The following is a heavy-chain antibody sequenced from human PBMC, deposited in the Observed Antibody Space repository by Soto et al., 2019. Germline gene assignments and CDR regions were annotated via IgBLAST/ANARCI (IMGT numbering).Heavy chain of an antibody. CDR2: INHSGST. V-gene: IGHV4-34*01. CDR3: ARGPWSRQYYMDV. J-gene: IGHJ6*03. Sequence: SETLSLTCAVYGGSFSGYYWSWIRQPPGKGLEWIGEINHSGSTNYNPSLKSRVTISVDTSKNQFSLKLSSVTAADTAVYYCARGPWSRQYYMDVWGKGTTVTVSS. D-gene: IGHD1-26*01. CDR1: GGSFSGYY.